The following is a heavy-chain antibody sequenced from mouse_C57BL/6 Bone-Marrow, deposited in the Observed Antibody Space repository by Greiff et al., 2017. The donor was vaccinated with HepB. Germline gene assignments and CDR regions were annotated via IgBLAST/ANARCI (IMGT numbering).Heavy chain of an antibody. Sequence: VQLQQSGPELVKPGASVKISCKASGYTFTDYYMNWVKQSHGKSLEWIGDINPNNGGTSYNQKFKGKATLTVDKSSSTAYMELRSLTSEDSAVYYCAREGDYDWFAYWGQGTRVTVSA. CDR1: GYTFTDYY. V-gene: IGHV1-26*01. CDR3: AREGDYDWFAY. CDR2: INPNNGGT. D-gene: IGHD2-4*01. J-gene: IGHJ3*01.